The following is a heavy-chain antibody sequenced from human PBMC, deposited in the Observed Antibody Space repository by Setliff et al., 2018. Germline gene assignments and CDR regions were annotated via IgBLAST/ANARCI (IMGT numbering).Heavy chain of an antibody. CDR2: FDPEDGER. CDR1: GSTVTESS. J-gene: IGHJ4*02. D-gene: IGHD3-9*01. Sequence: ASVKVSCKVSGSTVTESSMHWARQAPGKGLEWMGGFDPEDGERIYAQHFQGRLTMTEDASTDTAYMELSSPRSEDTAVYYCATGFLRYDILTGHYQRPHYFEYWGQGTLVTVSS. V-gene: IGHV1-24*01. CDR3: ATGFLRYDILTGHYQRPHYFEY.